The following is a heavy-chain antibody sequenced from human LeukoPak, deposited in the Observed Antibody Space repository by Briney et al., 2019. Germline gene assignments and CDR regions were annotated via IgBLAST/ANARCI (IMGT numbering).Heavy chain of an antibody. CDR3: AKDRPLVLRYFDWSAPPNDP. CDR2: IRYDGSNK. Sequence: PGRSLRLSCAASGFTFSSYGMHWVRQAPGKGLEWVAFIRYDGSNKYYADSVKGRFTISRDNSKNTLYLQMNSLRAEDTAVYHCAKDRPLVLRYFDWSAPPNDPWGQGTLVTVSS. J-gene: IGHJ5*02. D-gene: IGHD3-9*01. V-gene: IGHV3-30*02. CDR1: GFTFSSYG.